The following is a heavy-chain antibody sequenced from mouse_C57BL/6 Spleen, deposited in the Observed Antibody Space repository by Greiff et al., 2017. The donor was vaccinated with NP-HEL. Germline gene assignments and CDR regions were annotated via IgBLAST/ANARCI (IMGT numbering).Heavy chain of an antibody. D-gene: IGHD2-4*01. CDR2: IRNKANGYTT. CDR1: GFTFTDYY. V-gene: IGHV7-3*01. Sequence: EVQLVESGGGLVQPGGSLSLSCAASGFTFTDYYMSWVRQPPGKALEWLGFIRNKANGYTTEYSASVKGRFTISRDNSQSILYLQMNALRAEDSATYYCASPHYEYDGAGFAYWGQGTLVTVSA. J-gene: IGHJ3*01. CDR3: ASPHYEYDGAGFAY.